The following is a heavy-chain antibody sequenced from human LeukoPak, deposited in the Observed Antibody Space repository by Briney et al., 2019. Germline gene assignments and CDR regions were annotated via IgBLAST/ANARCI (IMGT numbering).Heavy chain of an antibody. V-gene: IGHV4-39*01. CDR2: IYYSGST. D-gene: IGHD2-15*01. J-gene: IGHJ4*02. CDR3: ASNAAFDY. Sequence: SETLSLTCTVSGGSISSYYWSWIRQPPGKGLEWIGSIYYSGSTYYNPSLKSRVTISVDTSKTQFSLKLSSVTAADTAVYYCASNAAFDYWGQGTLVTVSS. CDR1: GGSISSYY.